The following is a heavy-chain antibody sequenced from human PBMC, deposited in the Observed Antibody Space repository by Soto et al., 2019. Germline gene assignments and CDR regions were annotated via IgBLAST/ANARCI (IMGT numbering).Heavy chain of an antibody. CDR3: ARARITMVREVIKYNMDV. Sequence: PSETLSLTCTVSGGSVSSDTHYWSWIRQPPGKRLEWIGYIYNSGSTHSNPSLQSRVTISVDTSKNQFSLKLSSVTAADTAIYYCARARITMVREVIKYNMDVWGQGTTVTVSS. CDR2: IYNSGST. D-gene: IGHD3-10*01. CDR1: GGSVSSDTHY. V-gene: IGHV4-61*01. J-gene: IGHJ6*02.